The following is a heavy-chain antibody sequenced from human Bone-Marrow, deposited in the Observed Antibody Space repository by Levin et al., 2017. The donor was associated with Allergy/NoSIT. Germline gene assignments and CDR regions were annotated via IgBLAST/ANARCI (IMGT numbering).Heavy chain of an antibody. CDR1: GGSISGDRW. J-gene: IGHJ4*02. CDR2: VFHSGIT. CDR3: ASQDGGYGGY. V-gene: IGHV4-4*02. D-gene: IGHD5-12*01. Sequence: PSETLSLTCAVSGGSISGDRWWSWVRQPPGKGLEWVGEVFHSGITNYNPSLEGRVTISVDKSKNQFFLKLNSVPAADMAVYYCASQDGGYGGYWGQGTLVTVSS.